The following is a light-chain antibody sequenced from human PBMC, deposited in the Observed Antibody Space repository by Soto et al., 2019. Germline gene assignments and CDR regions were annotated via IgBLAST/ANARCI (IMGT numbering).Light chain of an antibody. CDR3: SSYTSSSSYV. Sequence: QSVLTQPASVSGSPGQSIAISCTGTSSDVGAYNSVSWYQQYPGKAPKLMIHDVSNRPSGVSDRFSGSKSGNTASLTISGLQAEDEADYYCSSYTSSSSYVFGGGTKVTVL. J-gene: IGLJ1*01. CDR1: SSDVGAYNS. V-gene: IGLV2-14*01. CDR2: DVS.